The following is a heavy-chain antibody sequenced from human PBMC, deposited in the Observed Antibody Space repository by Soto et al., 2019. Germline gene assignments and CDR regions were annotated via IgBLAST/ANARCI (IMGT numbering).Heavy chain of an antibody. J-gene: IGHJ4*02. CDR3: TRVPDY. CDR1: GGSISSGGYS. V-gene: IGHV4-30-2*01. CDR2: MYHSGST. D-gene: IGHD2-2*01. Sequence: QLQLQESGSGLVKPSQTLSLTCAVSGGSISSGGYSWSWIRQPPGKGLEWIGYMYHSGSTYYNPSLKSRVTISLDRSKNQFDLTLSYVTAADTAGYYCTRVPDYWGQGILVTVSS.